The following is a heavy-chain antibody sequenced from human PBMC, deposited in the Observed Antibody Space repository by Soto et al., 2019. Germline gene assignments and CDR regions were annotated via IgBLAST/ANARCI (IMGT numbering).Heavy chain of an antibody. V-gene: IGHV1-18*01. D-gene: IGHD3-10*01. CDR1: GYTFTSYG. CDR2: ISAYNGNT. CDR3: ARDDPMVRGVLYYYYSMDV. J-gene: IGHJ6*03. Sequence: GASVKVSCKASGYTFTSYGISWVRQAPGQGLEWMGWISAYNGNTNYAQKLQGRVTMTTDTSTSTAYMELRSLRSDDTAVYYCARDDPMVRGVLYYYYSMDVWGKGTTVTV.